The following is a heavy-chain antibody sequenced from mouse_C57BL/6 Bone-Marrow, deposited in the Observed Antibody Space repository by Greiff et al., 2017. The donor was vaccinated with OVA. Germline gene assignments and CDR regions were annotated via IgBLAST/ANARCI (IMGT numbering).Heavy chain of an antibody. J-gene: IGHJ2*01. CDR2: IYPGSGNI. V-gene: IGHV1-76*01. CDR1: GYTFTDYY. Sequence: VKLVESGAELVRPGASVKLSCKASGYTFTDYYISWVKQRPGQGLEWIARIYPGSGNIYYNEKFKGKATLTAEKSSSTAYMQLSSLTSDDSAVYCCARSERLRDYFDYWGQGTTLTVSS. CDR3: ARSERLRDYFDY. D-gene: IGHD2-2*01.